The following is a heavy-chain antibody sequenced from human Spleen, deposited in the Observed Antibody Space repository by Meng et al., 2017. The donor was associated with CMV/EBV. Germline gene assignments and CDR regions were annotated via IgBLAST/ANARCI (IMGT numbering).Heavy chain of an antibody. V-gene: IGHV1-69*05. J-gene: IGHJ5*02. CDR2: STPLFGKT. D-gene: IGHD1-1*01. CDR1: GGTFNRIS. CDR3: AKGSPWKEENWFDP. Sequence: ASGGTFNRISINWVRQAPGQGLEWMGGSTPLFGKTNYAQKFQGRLSITTDESTTTSYMQLSRLRADDTAVYFCAKGSPWKEENWFDPWGQGTLVTVSS.